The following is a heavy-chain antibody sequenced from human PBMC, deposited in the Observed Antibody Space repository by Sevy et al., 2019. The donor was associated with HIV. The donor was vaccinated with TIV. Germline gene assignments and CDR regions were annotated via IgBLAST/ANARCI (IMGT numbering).Heavy chain of an antibody. CDR2: INPNSGGT. CDR3: ARDFTSFWSGYYRYAFDI. J-gene: IGHJ3*02. CDR1: GYTFTGYY. D-gene: IGHD3-3*01. V-gene: IGHV1-2*02. Sequence: ASVKVSCKASGYTFTGYYMHWVRQAPGQGLEWMGWINPNSGGTNYAQTFQGRVTMTRDTSISTAYMELSRLRSDDTAVYYCARDFTSFWSGYYRYAFDIWGQGTMVTVSS.